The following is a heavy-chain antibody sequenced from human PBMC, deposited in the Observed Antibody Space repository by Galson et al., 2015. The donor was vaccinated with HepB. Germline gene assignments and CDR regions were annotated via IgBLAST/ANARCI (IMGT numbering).Heavy chain of an antibody. D-gene: IGHD4-23*01. V-gene: IGHV3-48*02. CDR3: ARDRATVVTSSFGPDAFDI. CDR2: ISSSSSTI. Sequence: SLRLSCAASGFTFSSYSMNWVRQAPGKGLEWVSYISSSSSTIYYADSVKGRFTISRDNAKNSLYLQMNSLRDEDTAVYYCARDRATVVTSSFGPDAFDIWGQGTMVTVSS. CDR1: GFTFSSYS. J-gene: IGHJ3*02.